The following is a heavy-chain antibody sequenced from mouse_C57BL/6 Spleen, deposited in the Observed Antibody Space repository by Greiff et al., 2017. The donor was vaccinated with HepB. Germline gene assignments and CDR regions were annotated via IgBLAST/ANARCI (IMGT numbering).Heavy chain of an antibody. V-gene: IGHV1-64*01. CDR1: GYTFTSYW. CDR2: IHPNSGST. CDR3: AREAVTLLRDWYFDV. Sequence: QVQLQQPGAELVKPGASVKLSCKASGYTFTSYWMHWVKQRPGQGLEWIGMIHPNSGSTNYNEKFKSKATLTVDKSSSTAYMQLSSLTSEDSAVYYCAREAVTLLRDWYFDVWGTGTTVTVSS. J-gene: IGHJ1*03. D-gene: IGHD2-3*01.